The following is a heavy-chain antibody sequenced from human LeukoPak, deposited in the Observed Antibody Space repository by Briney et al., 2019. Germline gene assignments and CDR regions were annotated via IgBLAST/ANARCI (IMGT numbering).Heavy chain of an antibody. Sequence: PSETLSLTCSVSGGSISSGDHYWTWIRQPPGKGLEWIGYIYYSGSTYYNPSLKSRVNILVDTSKNQFSLNVTSVTAADTAVYYCARTTSSGWSRFFDFWSQGSLVTVSS. CDR3: ARTTSSGWSRFFDF. D-gene: IGHD6-19*01. J-gene: IGHJ4*02. CDR2: IYYSGST. V-gene: IGHV4-30-4*02. CDR1: GGSISSGDHY.